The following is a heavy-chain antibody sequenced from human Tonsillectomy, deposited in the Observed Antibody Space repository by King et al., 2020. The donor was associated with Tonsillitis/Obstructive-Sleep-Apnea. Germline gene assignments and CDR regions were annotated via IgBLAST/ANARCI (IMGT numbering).Heavy chain of an antibody. CDR3: ARAAVGALPTRREFDY. CDR2: MNPNSGNT. J-gene: IGHJ4*02. V-gene: IGHV1-8*01. Sequence: VQLVESGAEVKKPGASVKVSCKASGYTFTSYDINWVRQATGQGLEWMGWMNPNSGNTGYAQKFQGRVTMTRKTSISTAYMELSNLRSEDTAVYYCARAAVGALPTRREFDYWGQGTLVTVSS. CDR1: GYTFTSYD. D-gene: IGHD6-19*01.